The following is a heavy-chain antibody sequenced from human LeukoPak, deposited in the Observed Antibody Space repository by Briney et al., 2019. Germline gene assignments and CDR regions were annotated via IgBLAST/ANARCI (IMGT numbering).Heavy chain of an antibody. CDR3: ARDHHYYDSSGYYD. D-gene: IGHD3-22*01. Sequence: SVKVSCKASGGTVSSYAISWARQAPGQGLEWMGGIIPIFGTANYAQKFQGRVTITADESTSTAYMELSSLRSEDTAVYYCARDHHYYDSSGYYDWGQGTLVTVSS. CDR2: IIPIFGTA. V-gene: IGHV1-69*13. CDR1: GGTVSSYA. J-gene: IGHJ1*01.